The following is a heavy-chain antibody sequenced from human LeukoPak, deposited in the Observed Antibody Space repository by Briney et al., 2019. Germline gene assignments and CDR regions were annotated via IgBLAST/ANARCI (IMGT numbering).Heavy chain of an antibody. D-gene: IGHD1-7*01. V-gene: IGHV3-15*04. CDR1: GFTFNYAW. Sequence: PGGSLRLSCAASGFTFNYAWMSWVRQVPGKGLEWVGQTVSEIDGGTTDYATPVKGRFTISRDDSKSTLYLQMNSLKIEDAAVYYCTTDEDWNYARKDVWGQGATVIVSS. J-gene: IGHJ6*02. CDR2: TVSEIDGGTT. CDR3: TTDEDWNYARKDV.